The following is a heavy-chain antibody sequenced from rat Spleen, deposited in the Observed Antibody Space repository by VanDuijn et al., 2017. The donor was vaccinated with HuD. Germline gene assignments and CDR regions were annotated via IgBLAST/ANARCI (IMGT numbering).Heavy chain of an antibody. V-gene: IGHV5-7*01. CDR3: ARPSYGYPFAY. D-gene: IGHD1-7*01. J-gene: IGHJ3*01. CDR2: ISNDGSST. Sequence: EVRLVESGGDLVRPGRSLKLSCAASGFTFSDYNMAWVRQAPKKGLEWVATISNDGSSTYYRDSVKGRFTISRDNAKTTLYLQMDSLRSEDTATYYCARPSYGYPFAYWGQGTLVTVSS. CDR1: GFTFSDYN.